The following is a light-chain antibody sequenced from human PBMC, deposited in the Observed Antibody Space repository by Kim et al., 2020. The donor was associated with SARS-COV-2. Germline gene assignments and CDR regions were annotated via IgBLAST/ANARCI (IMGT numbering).Light chain of an antibody. CDR3: AAWHDSLNGWV. Sequence: QSVLTQPPSTSGAPGQRVSISCSGSRSDIGSNTVNWYQQLPGTAPKLLVYTTDQRPSGVPDRFSGSKSGTSASLAISGLQSDDEADYYCAAWHDSLNGWVFGGGTQLTVL. CDR1: RSDIGSNT. V-gene: IGLV1-44*01. CDR2: TTD. J-gene: IGLJ3*02.